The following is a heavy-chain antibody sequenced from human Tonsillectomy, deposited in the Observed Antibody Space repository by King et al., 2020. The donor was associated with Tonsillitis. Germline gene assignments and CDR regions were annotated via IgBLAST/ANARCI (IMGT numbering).Heavy chain of an antibody. CDR1: GFTFSTYA. Sequence: VQLVESGGGVVQPGRSPRLSCAASGFTFSTYAMHWVRQAPGKGLEWVAVISYDGSKKHYAESVKGRFTISRDSSKNTLYLQMNSLRAEDTAVYYCARVAANYYDNSGYFDSWGQGTLATASP. CDR2: ISYDGSKK. CDR3: ARVAANYYDNSGYFDS. V-gene: IGHV3-30-3*01. J-gene: IGHJ4*02. D-gene: IGHD3-22*01.